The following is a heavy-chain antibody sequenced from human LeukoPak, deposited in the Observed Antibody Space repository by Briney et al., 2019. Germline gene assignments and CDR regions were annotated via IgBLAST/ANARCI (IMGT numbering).Heavy chain of an antibody. CDR1: GYTFTSYA. Sequence: ASVKVSCKASGYTFTSYAMHWVRQAPGQGLEWMGWINAGNGNTKYSQKFQGRVTITRDTSASTAYMELSSLRSEDTAVYYCARTHSDYYDSSGYFDYWGQGTLVTVSS. CDR3: ARTHSDYYDSSGYFDY. CDR2: INAGNGNT. J-gene: IGHJ4*02. V-gene: IGHV1-3*01. D-gene: IGHD3-22*01.